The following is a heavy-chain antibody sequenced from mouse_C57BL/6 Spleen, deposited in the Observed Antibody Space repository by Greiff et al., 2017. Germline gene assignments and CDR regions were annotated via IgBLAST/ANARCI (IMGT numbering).Heavy chain of an antibody. V-gene: IGHV1-82*01. D-gene: IGHD2-5*01. CDR1: GYAFSSSW. J-gene: IGHJ4*01. Sequence: QVQLQPSGPELVKPGASVKISCKASGYAFSSSWMNWVKQRPGKGLEWIGRIYPGDGDTNYNGKFKGKATLTADKSSSTAYMQLSSLTSEDSAVYFCARSGYSNYRGAMDYWGQGTSVTVSS. CDR2: IYPGDGDT. CDR3: ARSGYSNYRGAMDY.